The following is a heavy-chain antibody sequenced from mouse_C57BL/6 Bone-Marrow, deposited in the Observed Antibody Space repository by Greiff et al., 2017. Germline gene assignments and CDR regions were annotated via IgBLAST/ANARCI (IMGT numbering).Heavy chain of an antibody. CDR3: ARRGDGKYEGVDY. D-gene: IGHD2-1*01. CDR2: IWTDGGT. Sequence: QVQLKESGPGLVAPSQSLSITCTVSGFSLTSYAISWVRQPPGKGLEWLGVIWTDGGTNYNSALKSRLSISTDNSKSQVFLKMNSLQTDDTARYYCARRGDGKYEGVDYWGQGTSVTVSS. J-gene: IGHJ4*01. V-gene: IGHV2-9-1*01. CDR1: GFSLTSYA.